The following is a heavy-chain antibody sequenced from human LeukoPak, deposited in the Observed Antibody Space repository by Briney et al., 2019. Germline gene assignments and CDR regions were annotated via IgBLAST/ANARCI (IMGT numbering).Heavy chain of an antibody. D-gene: IGHD6-13*01. CDR2: ISYDGSNK. CDR1: GFTFSSYG. V-gene: IGHV3-30*03. J-gene: IGHJ4*02. Sequence: QPGRSLRLSCAASGFTFSSYGMHWVRQTPGKGLEWVAVISYDGSNKYYADSVKGRFTISRDNSKNTLYLQMNSLRAEDTAVYYCASGYSSSWYRDYWGQGTLVTVSS. CDR3: ASGYSSSWYRDY.